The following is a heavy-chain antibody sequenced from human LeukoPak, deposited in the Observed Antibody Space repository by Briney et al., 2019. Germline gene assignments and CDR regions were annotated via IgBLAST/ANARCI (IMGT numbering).Heavy chain of an antibody. CDR3: ASGHLPLTLGYCSGGSCPDYYYYYGMDV. Sequence: AGSLRLSCAAYGFTVISNYMSWVRQAPGKGLEWVSLIYSGGSTYYADSVRGRFTISRDNSKNTLCLQMNSLRAEDTAVYYCASGHLPLTLGYCSGGSCPDYYYYYGMDVWGQGTTVTVSS. CDR1: GFTVISNY. CDR2: IYSGGST. J-gene: IGHJ6*02. V-gene: IGHV3-53*01. D-gene: IGHD2-15*01.